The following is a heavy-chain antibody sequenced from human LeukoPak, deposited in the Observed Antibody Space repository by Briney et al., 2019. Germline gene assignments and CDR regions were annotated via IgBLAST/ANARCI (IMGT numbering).Heavy chain of an antibody. V-gene: IGHV1-18*01. CDR2: ISAYNDNT. D-gene: IGHD2-2*01. CDR3: ARGCSSATCYHGIGWFDP. J-gene: IGHJ5*02. Sequence: ASVKLSCNTSGYNFTNYGINWMRQAPGQGNEWMGWISAYNDNTNYAQKLQGRVTMTTDTSTSTAYIELRSLRSDDTAVYYCARGCSSATCYHGIGWFDPWGQGTLVTVSS. CDR1: GYNFTNYG.